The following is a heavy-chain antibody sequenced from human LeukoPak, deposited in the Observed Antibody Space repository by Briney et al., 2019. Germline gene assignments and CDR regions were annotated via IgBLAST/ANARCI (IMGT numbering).Heavy chain of an antibody. D-gene: IGHD3-16*01. J-gene: IGHJ4*02. CDR1: GFSFSAAW. V-gene: IGHV3-7*01. CDR3: ARGGKLHPQSPY. CDR2: IKNDGSDK. Sequence: GGSLRLSCEASGFSFSAAWMTWVRQAPGKGLEWVATIKNDGSDKYYVDSVKGRFTLSRDNGKNSVYLQMNSLGAEDTGVYYCARGGKLHPQSPYWGQGTLATVSS.